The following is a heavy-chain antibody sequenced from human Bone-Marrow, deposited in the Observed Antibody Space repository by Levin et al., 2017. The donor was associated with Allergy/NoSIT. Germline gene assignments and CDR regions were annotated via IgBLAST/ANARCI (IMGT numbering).Heavy chain of an antibody. J-gene: IGHJ5*02. CDR2: ISYDGSNK. CDR1: GFTFSSYG. V-gene: IGHV3-30*18. CDR3: AKEKYSSSWYVRGWFDP. D-gene: IGHD6-13*01. Sequence: SCAASGFTFSSYGMHWVRQAPGKGLEWVAVISYDGSNKYYADSVKGRFTISRDNSKNTLYLQMNSLRAEDTAVYYCAKEKYSSSWYVRGWFDPWGQGTLVTVSS.